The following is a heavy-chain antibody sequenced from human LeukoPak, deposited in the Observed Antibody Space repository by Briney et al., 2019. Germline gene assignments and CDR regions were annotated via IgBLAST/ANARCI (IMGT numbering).Heavy chain of an antibody. D-gene: IGHD6-13*01. V-gene: IGHV1-46*01. CDR3: ARDREEQQLMNWFDP. J-gene: IGHJ5*02. Sequence: GASVKVSCKASGYTFTSYYMHWVRQAPGQGLEWMGIINPSGGSTSYAQKFQGRVTMTRDTSMSTVYMELSSLRSEDTAVYYCARDREEQQLMNWFDPWGQGTLVTVSS. CDR1: GYTFTSYY. CDR2: INPSGGST.